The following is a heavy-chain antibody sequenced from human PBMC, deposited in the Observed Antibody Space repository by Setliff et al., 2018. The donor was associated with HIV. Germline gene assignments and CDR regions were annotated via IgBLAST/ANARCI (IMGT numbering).Heavy chain of an antibody. J-gene: IGHJ6*03. CDR1: GDSISSSY. V-gene: IGHV4-59*01. D-gene: IGHD1-26*01. CDR3: ARGLVGAATSYYYYYIDV. CDR2: IYHSVST. Sequence: SETLSLTCTVSGDSISSSYWSWIRQPPGKGLEWIGYIYHSVSTNYNPSLKSRVTISLDTSKNQFSLKLSSVTAADTAVYYCARGLVGAATSYYYYYIDVWGKGTTVTVSS.